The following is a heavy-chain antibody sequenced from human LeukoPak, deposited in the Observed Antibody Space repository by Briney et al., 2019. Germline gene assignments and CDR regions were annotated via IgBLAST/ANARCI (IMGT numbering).Heavy chain of an antibody. CDR2: ISDSGGST. Sequence: LPGGSLRLSCAASGFSFSSYAMSWVRQAPGKGLERVSGISDSGGSTYYADSVKGRFTISRDNAKNTVSLQMNSLRTEDTGVYYCARAPSEIGGYYPEYFRHWGQGTLVTVSS. D-gene: IGHD3-22*01. CDR3: ARAPSEIGGYYPEYFRH. V-gene: IGHV3-23*01. CDR1: GFSFSSYA. J-gene: IGHJ1*01.